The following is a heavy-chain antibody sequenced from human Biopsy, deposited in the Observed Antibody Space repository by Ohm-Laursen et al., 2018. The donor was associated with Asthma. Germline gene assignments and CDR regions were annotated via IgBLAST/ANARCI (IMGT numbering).Heavy chain of an antibody. Sequence: SLRLSCTASRFTVRTNGMRRVRQPPGKGLEWVSVIYSRGGTYYSDSGQGRVTISRDNSKTTVSLQMNSLRAEDPTVYYCARGESSNWSQYYFDYWGQGTLVTVSS. D-gene: IGHD1-20*01. CDR2: IYSRGGT. J-gene: IGHJ4*02. CDR3: ARGESSNWSQYYFDY. V-gene: IGHV3-53*01. CDR1: RFTVRTNG.